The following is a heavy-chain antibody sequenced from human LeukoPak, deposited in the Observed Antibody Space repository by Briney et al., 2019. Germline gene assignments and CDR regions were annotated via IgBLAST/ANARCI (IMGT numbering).Heavy chain of an antibody. CDR2: IYHSGRT. CDR3: ARRRAQSSGPSFYYFYMDV. D-gene: IGHD1-26*01. V-gene: IGHV4-61*05. J-gene: IGHJ6*03. Sequence: PSETLSLTCTVSGGSISSSSYYWGWIRQPPGKGLEWIGYIYHSGRTTYNPSLESRVTISLDTSKNQLSLNLRFVTAADTALYFCARRRAQSSGPSFYYFYMDVWGKGTTVTVSS. CDR1: GGSISSSSYY.